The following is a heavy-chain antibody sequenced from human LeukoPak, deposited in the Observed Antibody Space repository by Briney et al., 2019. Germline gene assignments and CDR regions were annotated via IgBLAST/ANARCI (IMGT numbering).Heavy chain of an antibody. CDR2: ISAYNGNT. J-gene: IGHJ4*02. Sequence: ASVKVSCKASGYTFTSYGISRVRQALGQGLEWMGWISAYNGNTNYAQKLQGRVTMTTDTSTSTAYMELSSLRSEDTAVYYCAREGVSGSYLGYWGQGTLVTVSS. CDR1: GYTFTSYG. CDR3: AREGVSGSYLGY. V-gene: IGHV1-18*01. D-gene: IGHD1-26*01.